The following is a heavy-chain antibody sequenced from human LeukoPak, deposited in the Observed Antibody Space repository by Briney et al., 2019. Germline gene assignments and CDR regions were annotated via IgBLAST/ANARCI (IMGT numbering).Heavy chain of an antibody. J-gene: IGHJ6*02. CDR1: GYSFVSHW. D-gene: IGHD6-19*01. Sequence: GESLKISCKASGYSFVSHWIVWVRQMPGKGLEWLGIIYPGDSDTRYSPSFQGQVTISADKSISTAYLQWSSLKASDTAMYYCARQAVGSGSPPTTYGMDVWGQGTTVTVSS. CDR2: IYPGDSDT. V-gene: IGHV5-51*01. CDR3: ARQAVGSGSPPTTYGMDV.